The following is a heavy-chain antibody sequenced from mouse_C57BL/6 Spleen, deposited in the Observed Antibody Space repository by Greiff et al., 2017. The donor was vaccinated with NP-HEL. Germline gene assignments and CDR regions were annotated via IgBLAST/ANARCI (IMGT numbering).Heavy chain of an antibody. D-gene: IGHD2-4*01. V-gene: IGHV2-2*01. CDR3: ARNFGYDYDDYAMDY. CDR1: GFSLTSYG. J-gene: IGHJ4*01. CDR2: IWSGGST. Sequence: VQVVESGPGLVQPSQSLSITCTVSGFSLTSYGVHWVRQSPGKGLEWLGVIWSGGSTDYNAAFISRLSISKDNSKSQVFFQMNSLQADDTAIYYCARNFGYDYDDYAMDYWGQGTSVTVSS.